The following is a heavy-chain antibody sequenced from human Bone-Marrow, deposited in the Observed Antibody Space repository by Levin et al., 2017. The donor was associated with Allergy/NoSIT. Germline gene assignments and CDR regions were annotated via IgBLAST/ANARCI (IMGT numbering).Heavy chain of an antibody. D-gene: IGHD6-19*01. CDR2: ISASGRST. CDR1: GFTFEKYA. V-gene: IGHV3-23*01. Sequence: GSLRLSCAASGFTFEKYAMTWVRQAPGQGLEWVSSISASGRSTYSADSLKGRLTISRDNSKNTLYLQMSSLREADTAVYFCAKGVAAVAATAEGEGLDYYSGIDVWGQGTTVTVSS. J-gene: IGHJ6*02. CDR3: AKGVAAVAATAEGEGLDYYSGIDV.